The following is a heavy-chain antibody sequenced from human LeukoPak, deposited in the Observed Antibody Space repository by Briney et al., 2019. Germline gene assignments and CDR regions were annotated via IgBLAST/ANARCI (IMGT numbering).Heavy chain of an antibody. V-gene: IGHV3-30*18. CDR3: AKNRLRGSYYFDD. D-gene: IGHD1-26*01. Sequence: PGRSLRLSYAASGFTFSGYGMHWVRQAPGKGLEWMTFISYDGSNKYYADSVKGRFTISRDNSKSSLYLQMDSLRTEDTAVYYCAKNRLRGSYYFDDWGQGTLVTVPS. CDR1: GFTFSGYG. J-gene: IGHJ4*02. CDR2: ISYDGSNK.